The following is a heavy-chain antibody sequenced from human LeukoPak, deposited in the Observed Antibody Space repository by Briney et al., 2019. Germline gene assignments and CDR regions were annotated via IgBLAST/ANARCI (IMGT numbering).Heavy chain of an antibody. Sequence: PGGSLRLSCAASGFTFDDYDMSWVRQAPGKGLEWVSGINWNGGSTGYADSVKGRFTISRDNAKNSLYLQMNSLRAEDTAFYYCARDTVATYGFDYWGQGTLVTVSS. CDR2: INWNGGST. V-gene: IGHV3-20*04. CDR1: GFTFDDYD. CDR3: ARDTVATYGFDY. D-gene: IGHD4-17*01. J-gene: IGHJ4*02.